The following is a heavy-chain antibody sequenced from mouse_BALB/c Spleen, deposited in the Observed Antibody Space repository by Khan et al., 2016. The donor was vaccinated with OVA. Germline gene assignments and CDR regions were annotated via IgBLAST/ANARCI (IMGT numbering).Heavy chain of an antibody. Sequence: VKLQESGAELVKPGASVKLSCKASGYTFTSYYIYWVKQRPGQGLEWIGGINPSNGDTYFNEKFESKATLTVDKSASTAFMQVSSLTSEDSAVYYCTRSGWAAFAYWGQGTLVTVSA. V-gene: IGHV1S81*02. CDR3: TRSGWAAFAY. CDR1: GYTFTSYY. D-gene: IGHD1-1*02. J-gene: IGHJ3*01. CDR2: INPSNGDT.